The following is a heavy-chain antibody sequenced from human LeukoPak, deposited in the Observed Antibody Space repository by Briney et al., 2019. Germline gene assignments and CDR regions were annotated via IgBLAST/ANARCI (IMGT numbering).Heavy chain of an antibody. Sequence: GESLKISCKASGYSFTSYWIGWVRQMPGKGLEWMGLIYPGDSDSRYSPSFQSQVTISADRSVTTAYLQWSSLRPSDTGIYFCARRYAETSGARLYFDSWGQGTLVTVSS. D-gene: IGHD2-15*01. V-gene: IGHV5-51*01. CDR3: ARRYAETSGARLYFDS. CDR2: IYPGDSDS. J-gene: IGHJ4*02. CDR1: GYSFTSYW.